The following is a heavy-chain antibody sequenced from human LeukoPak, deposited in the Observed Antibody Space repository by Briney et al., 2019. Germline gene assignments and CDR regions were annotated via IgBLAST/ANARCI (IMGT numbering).Heavy chain of an antibody. CDR1: GYTFINYY. J-gene: IGHJ4*02. Sequence: ASVKVSCKASGYTFINYYLHRVRQAPGQGLEWMGIINPSGGSTNYAQKFQDRVTMTRDTSTSTVYMELSSLRSDDTAVYYCARDGSDWSETFDYWGQGTLVTVSS. V-gene: IGHV1-46*01. CDR2: INPSGGST. D-gene: IGHD6-19*01. CDR3: ARDGSDWSETFDY.